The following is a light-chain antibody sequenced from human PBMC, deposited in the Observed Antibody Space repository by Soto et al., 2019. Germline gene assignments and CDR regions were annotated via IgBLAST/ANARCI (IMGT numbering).Light chain of an antibody. CDR1: QSVSSN. CDR2: GAS. Sequence: EIVMTQSPATLSVSPGERATVSCRASQSVSSNFAWYQQKPGQAPRLLIHGASTRATGFPARFSGSGSGTDFTLTISRLEPEDFAVYHCQQYGSSPPLSFGGGTKVDIK. J-gene: IGKJ4*01. CDR3: QQYGSSPPLS. V-gene: IGKV3-15*01.